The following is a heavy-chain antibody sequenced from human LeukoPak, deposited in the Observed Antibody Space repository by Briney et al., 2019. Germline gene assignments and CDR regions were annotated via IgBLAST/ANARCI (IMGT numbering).Heavy chain of an antibody. CDR2: ISSSSSTI. CDR1: GFTFSSYS. D-gene: IGHD2/OR15-2a*01. CDR3: ARFTYYRYYYYMDV. Sequence: GGSLRLSCAASGFTFSSYSMNWVRQAPGKGLEWVSYISSSSSTIYYADSVKGRFTISRDNAKNSLYLQMNSLRAEDTAVYYCARFTYYRYYYYMDVWGKGTTVTVSS. J-gene: IGHJ6*03. V-gene: IGHV3-48*04.